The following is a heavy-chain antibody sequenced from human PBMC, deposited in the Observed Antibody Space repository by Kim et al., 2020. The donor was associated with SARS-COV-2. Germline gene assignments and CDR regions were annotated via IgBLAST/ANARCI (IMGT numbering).Heavy chain of an antibody. D-gene: IGHD3-16*01. V-gene: IGHV3-21*01. CDR1: GFTFSDYS. Sequence: GGSLRLSCAASGFTFSDYSMHWVRQAPGKGLEWISSISGSSNYIYYADSVKGRFTISRDNAKNSLFLQLNTLRAEDTAVYYCAREDWTGGVRPFDPWGQGTLVTVSS. J-gene: IGHJ5*02. CDR3: AREDWTGGVRPFDP. CDR2: ISGSSNYI.